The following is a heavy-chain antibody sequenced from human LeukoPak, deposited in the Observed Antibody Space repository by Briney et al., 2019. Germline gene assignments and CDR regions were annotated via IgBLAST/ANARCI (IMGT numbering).Heavy chain of an antibody. Sequence: PGGSLTLSCAASGFTFSAYSMNWVRQAPGKALEWVSYISSGSGTIYYADSVKGRYTISRDNAKNSLYLQMNSLRAEDTAVFYCARGRYYYDSGGARAFDLWGQGTMVTVSS. CDR3: ARGRYYYDSGGARAFDL. V-gene: IGHV3-48*04. D-gene: IGHD3-22*01. CDR2: ISSGSGTI. CDR1: GFTFSAYS. J-gene: IGHJ3*01.